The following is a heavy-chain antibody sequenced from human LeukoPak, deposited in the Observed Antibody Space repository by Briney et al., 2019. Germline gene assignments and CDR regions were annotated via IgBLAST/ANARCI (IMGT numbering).Heavy chain of an antibody. J-gene: IGHJ5*02. CDR2: INHSGST. CDR1: GGSFSGYY. Sequence: PSGTLSLTCAVYGGSFSGYYWSWIRQPPGKGLEWIGGINHSGSTNYNPSLKSRVTISVDTSKNQFSLKLSSVTAADTAVYYCARASGATALNWFDPWGQGTLVTVSS. CDR3: ARASGATALNWFDP. D-gene: IGHD1-26*01. V-gene: IGHV4-34*01.